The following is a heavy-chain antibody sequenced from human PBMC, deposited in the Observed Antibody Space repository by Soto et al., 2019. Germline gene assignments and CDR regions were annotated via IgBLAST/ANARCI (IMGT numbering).Heavy chain of an antibody. D-gene: IGHD1-20*01. J-gene: IGHJ4*02. CDR1: GGSISSGDYY. CDR2: IYYSGST. CDR3: ARRPSYNWNLFDY. Sequence: SETLSLTCTVSGGSISSGDYYWSWIRQPPGKGLEWIGYIYYSGSTYYNPSLKSRVTISVDTSKNQFSLKLSSVTAADTAVYYCARRPSYNWNLFDYWGQGTLVTVSS. V-gene: IGHV4-30-4*01.